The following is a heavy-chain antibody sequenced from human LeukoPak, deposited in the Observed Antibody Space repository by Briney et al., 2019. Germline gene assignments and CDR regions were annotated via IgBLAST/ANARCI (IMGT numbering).Heavy chain of an antibody. Sequence: SETLSLTCTVSGGSISSYYWSWIRQPPGRGLEWIGYIYYSGSTNYNPSLKSRVTISVDTSKNQFSLKLSSVTAADTAVYYCARAPVYGGNSYGMDVWGQGTTVTVSS. J-gene: IGHJ6*02. V-gene: IGHV4-59*01. CDR3: ARAPVYGGNSYGMDV. D-gene: IGHD4-23*01. CDR2: IYYSGST. CDR1: GGSISSYY.